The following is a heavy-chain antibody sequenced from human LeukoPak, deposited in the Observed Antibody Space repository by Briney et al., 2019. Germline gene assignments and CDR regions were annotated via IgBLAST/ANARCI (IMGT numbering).Heavy chain of an antibody. CDR3: ARDNRRGYSYGYNL. Sequence: SETLSLTCTVSGGSISSYYWSWIRQPPGKGLEWIGYIYYSGSTNYNPSLKSRVTISVDTSKNQFSLKLSSVTAADTAVYYCARDNRRGYSYGYNLWGQGTLVTVSS. J-gene: IGHJ5*02. CDR1: GGSISSYY. D-gene: IGHD5-18*01. V-gene: IGHV4-59*01. CDR2: IYYSGST.